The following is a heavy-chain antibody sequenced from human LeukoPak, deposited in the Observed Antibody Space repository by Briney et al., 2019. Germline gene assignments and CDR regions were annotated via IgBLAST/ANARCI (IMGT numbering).Heavy chain of an antibody. CDR1: GFTFSSYA. J-gene: IGHJ4*02. CDR2: IKKDGSEQ. D-gene: IGHD5-24*01. V-gene: IGHV3-7*01. Sequence: GGSLRLSCAASGFTFSSYAMSWVRQAPGKGLEWVATIKKDGSEQYYVDSMKGRLTISRDNAKNSVYLQIHNLRAEDTAVYYCARDLGWLQSDYWGQGTLVTVSS. CDR3: ARDLGWLQSDY.